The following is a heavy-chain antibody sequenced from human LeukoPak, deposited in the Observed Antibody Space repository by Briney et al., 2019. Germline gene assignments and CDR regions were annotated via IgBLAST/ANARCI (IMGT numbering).Heavy chain of an antibody. V-gene: IGHV3-23*01. CDR2: ISGSGGST. CDR1: GFTFSSYA. CDR3: AKAYYSSGSYYNNWFDP. D-gene: IGHD3-10*01. Sequence: GGSLRLSCAASGFTFSSYAMSWVRHAPEKGLEWVSAISGSGGSTYYADSVKGRFTISRDNSKNTLYLQMNSLRAEDTAVYYCAKAYYSSGSYYNNWFDPWGQGTLVTVSS. J-gene: IGHJ5*02.